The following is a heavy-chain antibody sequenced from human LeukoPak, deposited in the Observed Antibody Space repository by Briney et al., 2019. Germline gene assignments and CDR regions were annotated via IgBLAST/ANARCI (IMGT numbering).Heavy chain of an antibody. CDR1: GGSISSTRYY. D-gene: IGHD2-21*02. J-gene: IGHJ4*02. Sequence: SETLSLSCTVSGGSISSTRYYWGWTRQPPRKGLESIGTIFYAGSTYYNPSLKSRVTVDVDTSKNQFSLKLSSVTAADTAFYYCARHSVTAMRFGFDYWGQGTLVTVPS. V-gene: IGHV4-39*01. CDR2: IFYAGST. CDR3: ARHSVTAMRFGFDY.